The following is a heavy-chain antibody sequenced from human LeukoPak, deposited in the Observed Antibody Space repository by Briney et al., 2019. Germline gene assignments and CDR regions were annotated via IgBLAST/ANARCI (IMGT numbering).Heavy chain of an antibody. CDR1: GGYIGSYY. J-gene: IGHJ4*02. CDR3: ARARYSSSWACDY. Sequence: SETLSLTCTVSGGYIGSYYWSWIRQPPGKGLEWIGYVYYSGSTNYNPSLKSRVTISVDASKNQFSLKLSSVTAADTAVYYCARARYSSSWACDYWGQGTLVTVSS. D-gene: IGHD6-13*01. V-gene: IGHV4-59*01. CDR2: VYYSGST.